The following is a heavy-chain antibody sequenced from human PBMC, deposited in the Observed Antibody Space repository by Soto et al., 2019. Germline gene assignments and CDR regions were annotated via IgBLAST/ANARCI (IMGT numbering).Heavy chain of an antibody. CDR2: IYYSGRT. CDR1: GGSISSYY. V-gene: IGHV4-59*01. J-gene: IGHJ5*02. CDR3: ARVASVLPNWFDP. Sequence: QVQLQESGPGLVKPSETLSLTCTVSGGSISSYYWSWIRQPPGKGLEWIGYIYYSGRTNYNPSLKSRVTISVDTSKNQFSLKLSSVTAADTAVYYCARVASVLPNWFDPWGQGTLVTVSS.